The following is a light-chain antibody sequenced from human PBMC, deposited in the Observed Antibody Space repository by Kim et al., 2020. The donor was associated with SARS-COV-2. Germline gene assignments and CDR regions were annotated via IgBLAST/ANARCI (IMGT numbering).Light chain of an antibody. Sequence: EIVMTQSPATLSVSPGERATLSCRASQSVSSNLAWYQQKPGQAPRLLIYGASTRATGIPARLSGSGSGTEFTLTISSLQSEDFAVYYCQQYNLFGQGTRLEIK. CDR1: QSVSSN. J-gene: IGKJ5*01. V-gene: IGKV3-15*01. CDR3: QQYNL. CDR2: GAS.